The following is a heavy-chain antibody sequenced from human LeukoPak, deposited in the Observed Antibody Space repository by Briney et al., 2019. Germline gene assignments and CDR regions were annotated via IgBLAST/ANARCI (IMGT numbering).Heavy chain of an antibody. CDR3: ARRYDFWSGYSFDP. D-gene: IGHD3-3*01. CDR2: IYTSGST. CDR1: GGSISSYY. V-gene: IGHV4-4*09. Sequence: LETLSLTCTVSGGSISSYYWSWIRQPPGKGLEWIGYIYTSGSTNYNPSLKSRVTISVDTSKNQFSLKLSSVTAADTAVYYCARRYDFWSGYSFDPWGQGTLVTVSS. J-gene: IGHJ5*02.